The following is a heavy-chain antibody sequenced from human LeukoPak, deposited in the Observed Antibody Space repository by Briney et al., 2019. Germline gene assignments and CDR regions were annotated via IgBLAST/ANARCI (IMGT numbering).Heavy chain of an antibody. CDR1: GYTFTGYY. J-gene: IGHJ4*02. CDR3: VIAARPPYFDY. V-gene: IGHV1-2*02. D-gene: IGHD6-6*01. Sequence: ASVKVSCKTSGYTFTGYYIHWVRQAPGQGLEWMGWINPNSGDTNYAQKFQGRVSMTGDTSISTAYMELSRLRSDDTAVYYCVIAARPPYFDYWGQGTLVTVSS. CDR2: INPNSGDT.